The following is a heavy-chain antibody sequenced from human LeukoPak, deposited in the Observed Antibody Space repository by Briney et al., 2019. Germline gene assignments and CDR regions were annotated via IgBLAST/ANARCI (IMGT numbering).Heavy chain of an antibody. CDR2: ISYDGNNK. CDR3: AREAGSYHDSRGYYHGGY. D-gene: IGHD3-22*01. V-gene: IGHV3-30*04. CDR1: GFTFSRYA. Sequence: PGGSLRLSCAASGFTFSRYAMHWVRQAPGKGLEWVAVISYDGNNKYYADSVKGRFTISRDNSKNTLQLQVNSLRAEDTAVYYCAREAGSYHDSRGYYHGGYWGQGTLVTVSS. J-gene: IGHJ4*02.